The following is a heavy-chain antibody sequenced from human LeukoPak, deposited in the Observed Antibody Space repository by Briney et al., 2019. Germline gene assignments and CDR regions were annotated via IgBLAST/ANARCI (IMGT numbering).Heavy chain of an antibody. Sequence: SETLSLTCTVSGGSISSGGYYWSCIRQHPGKGLEWIGYIYYSGSTYYNPSLKSRVTISVDTSKNQFSLKLSSVTAADTAVYYCARGLHVDTAMVQYYFDYWGQGTLVTVSS. J-gene: IGHJ4*02. CDR1: GGSISSGGYY. D-gene: IGHD5-18*01. V-gene: IGHV4-31*03. CDR3: ARGLHVDTAMVQYYFDY. CDR2: IYYSGST.